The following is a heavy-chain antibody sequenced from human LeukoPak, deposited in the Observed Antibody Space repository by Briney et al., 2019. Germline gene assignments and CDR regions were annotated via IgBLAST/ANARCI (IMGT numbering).Heavy chain of an antibody. J-gene: IGHJ4*02. CDR1: GGSFSDYY. Sequence: SETLSLTCAVNGGSFSDYYWSWIRQPPGKGLEWIGEINHSGSTNYNSSLKSRVTISVDTSKNQFSLKLSSVTAADAAVYYCARNTVRGVIDYWGQGTLVTVSS. CDR3: ARNTVRGVIDY. V-gene: IGHV4-34*01. CDR2: INHSGST. D-gene: IGHD3-10*01.